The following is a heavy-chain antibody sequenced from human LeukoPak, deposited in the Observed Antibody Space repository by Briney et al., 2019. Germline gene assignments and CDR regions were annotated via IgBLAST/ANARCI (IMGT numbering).Heavy chain of an antibody. CDR2: IIPILGTA. Sequence: GASVKVSCKASGGTFSSYAISWVRQAPGQGLEWMGGIIPILGTANYAQKFQGRVTITTDESTSTAYMELSSLRSEDTAVYYCATSTTTVVTPWYNYYYYMDVWGQGTLVTVSS. CDR3: ATSTTTVVTPWYNYYYYMDV. V-gene: IGHV1-69*05. D-gene: IGHD4-23*01. J-gene: IGHJ6*03. CDR1: GGTFSSYA.